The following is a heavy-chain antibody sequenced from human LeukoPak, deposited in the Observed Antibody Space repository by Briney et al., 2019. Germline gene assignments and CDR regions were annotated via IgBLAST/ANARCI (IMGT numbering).Heavy chain of an antibody. CDR1: GGSISSDY. J-gene: IGHJ4*02. CDR3: ARESDEGATDY. Sequence: AAETLSLAWTVSGGSISSDYWSWIRQPAGGGRESKGYIYYSESNNYNPSLKRRVTISVDTSKNQFALKLSSVTAADTAVYYCARESDEGATDYWGQGTLVTVSS. V-gene: IGHV4-59*01. CDR2: IYYSESN. D-gene: IGHD1-26*01.